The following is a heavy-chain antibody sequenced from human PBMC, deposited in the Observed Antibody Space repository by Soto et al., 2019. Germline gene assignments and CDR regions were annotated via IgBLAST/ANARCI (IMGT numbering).Heavy chain of an antibody. CDR2: IYSGGST. J-gene: IGHJ6*02. D-gene: IGHD1-7*01. CDR3: ARDRRTTGGMDV. Sequence: EVQLVESGGGLVQPGGSLRLSCAASGFTVSSNYMSWVRQAPGKGLESVSVIYSGGSTYYADSVKGRFTISRDNSKNTLYLQMNSLRAEDTAVYYCARDRRTTGGMDVWGQGTTVTVSS. CDR1: GFTVSSNY. V-gene: IGHV3-66*01.